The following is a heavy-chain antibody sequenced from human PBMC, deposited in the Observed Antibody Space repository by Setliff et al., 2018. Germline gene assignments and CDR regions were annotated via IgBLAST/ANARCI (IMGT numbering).Heavy chain of an antibody. J-gene: IGHJ4*02. D-gene: IGHD2-8*01. Sequence: SETLSLTCTVSGGSISSSYWSWIRQPPGKGLEWIGYFYHSGSMNYNPSLKGRVTISVDTSKNQFSLNLTSVTAADTAVYYCAREGFYCTNGICYRPFDYWGQGTLVTVSS. V-gene: IGHV4-59*12. CDR2: FYHSGSM. CDR3: AREGFYCTNGICYRPFDY. CDR1: GGSISSSY.